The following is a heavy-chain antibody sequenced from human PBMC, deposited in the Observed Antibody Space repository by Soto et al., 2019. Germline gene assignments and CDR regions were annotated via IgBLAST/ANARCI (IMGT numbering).Heavy chain of an antibody. J-gene: IGHJ4*02. CDR1: GGSISSYY. CDR3: ARHNYGSGSTYFDY. D-gene: IGHD3-10*01. Sequence: SETLSLTCTVSGGSISSYYWSWIRQPPGKGLEWIGYIYYSGATNYNPSLKSRVTISVDTSKNQFSLKLNSMTAADTAVYYCARHNYGSGSTYFDYWGQGTLVTVSS. CDR2: IYYSGAT. V-gene: IGHV4-59*08.